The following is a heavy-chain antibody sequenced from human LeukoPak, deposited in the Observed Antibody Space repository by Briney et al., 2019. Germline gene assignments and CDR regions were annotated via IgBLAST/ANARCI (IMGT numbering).Heavy chain of an antibody. D-gene: IGHD5-24*01. J-gene: IGHJ4*02. CDR1: GFTLTNYY. CDR2: ISSSGDTI. Sequence: GGPLRLPCAASGFTLTNYYWSWFRQSPGKGLDWVSYISSSGDTIYYADSVKGRFTISRDNAKNSLYLQMNSLRAEDTAVYYCATNDGYNYYFDYWGQGTLVTVSS. V-gene: IGHV3-11*01. CDR3: ATNDGYNYYFDY.